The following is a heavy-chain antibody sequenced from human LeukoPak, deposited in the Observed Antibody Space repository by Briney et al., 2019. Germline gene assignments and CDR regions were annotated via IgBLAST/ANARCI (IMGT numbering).Heavy chain of an antibody. V-gene: IGHV3-48*03. CDR1: GFTFSSYE. CDR3: ARAIVVVTLDASDI. CDR2: ISSSGSTI. Sequence: PGGSLRLSCAASGFTFSSYEMNWVRQAPGKGLEWVSYISSSGSTIYYADSVKGRFTISRDNAKNSLYLQMNSLRAEDTAVYYCARAIVVVTLDASDIWGQGTMVTVSS. D-gene: IGHD2-21*02. J-gene: IGHJ3*02.